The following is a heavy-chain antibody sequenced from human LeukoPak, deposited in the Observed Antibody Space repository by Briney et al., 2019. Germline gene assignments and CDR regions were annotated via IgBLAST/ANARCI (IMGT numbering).Heavy chain of an antibody. V-gene: IGHV4-34*01. J-gene: IGHJ4*02. CDR1: GGSFSGYY. Sequence: SETLSLTCAVYGGSFSGYYWSWIRQPPGKGLEWIGEINHSGSTNYNPSLKSRVTISVDTSKNQFSLKLSSVTAADTAVYYCARVGILTGYYMDYSDYWGQGTLVTVSS. D-gene: IGHD3-9*01. CDR3: ARVGILTGYYMDYSDY. CDR2: INHSGST.